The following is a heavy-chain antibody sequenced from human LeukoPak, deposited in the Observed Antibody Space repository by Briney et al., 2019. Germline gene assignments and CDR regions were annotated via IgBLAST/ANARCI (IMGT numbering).Heavy chain of an antibody. Sequence: PSETLSLTCTVSGDSISSGSFYWRWPRQPAGTGLEWIGRIDTSGSTSYSPSLKSRVTMSIETSKNQFSLKLNSVPATDTAVYYCARGAGTRSGTFDIWGQGTMVTVSS. CDR2: IDTSGST. D-gene: IGHD1/OR15-1a*01. CDR3: ARGAGTRSGTFDI. J-gene: IGHJ3*02. CDR1: GDSISSGSFY. V-gene: IGHV4-61*02.